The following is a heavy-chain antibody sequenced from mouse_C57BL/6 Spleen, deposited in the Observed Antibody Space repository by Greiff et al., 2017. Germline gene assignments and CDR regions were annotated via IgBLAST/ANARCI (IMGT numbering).Heavy chain of an antibody. CDR2: IRLQSDNYAT. D-gene: IGHD2-1*01. V-gene: IGHV6-3*01. J-gene: IGHJ2*01. CDR3: TGYGNYFDY. Sequence: VQLKESGGGLVQPGGSMKLSCVASGFTFSNYWMNWVRQSPETGLEWVSQIRLQSDNYATYYAESVKGRFPISRDDSKCSVYLQMNHLRAEDTGIYYCTGYGNYFDYWGQGTTLTVSS. CDR1: GFTFSNYW.